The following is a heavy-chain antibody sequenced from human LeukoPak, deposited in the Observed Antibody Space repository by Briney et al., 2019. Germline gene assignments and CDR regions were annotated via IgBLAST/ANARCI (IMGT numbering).Heavy chain of an antibody. D-gene: IGHD3-10*01. CDR1: GGSFSGYY. CDR3: AGGTITMVRGVRWFDP. V-gene: IGHV4-34*01. J-gene: IGHJ5*02. CDR2: INHSGST. Sequence: SETLSLTCAVYGGSFSGYYWSWIRQPPGKGLEWIGEINHSGSTNYNPSLKSRVTISVDTSKNQFSLKLSSVTAANTAVYYCAGGTITMVRGVRWFDPWGQGTLVTVSS.